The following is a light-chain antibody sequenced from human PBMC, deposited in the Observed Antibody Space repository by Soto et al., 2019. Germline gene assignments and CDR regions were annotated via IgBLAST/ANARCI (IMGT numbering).Light chain of an antibody. CDR3: QQYNNWPWT. V-gene: IGKV3-15*01. CDR2: GAS. CDR1: QSISDT. Sequence: EIVMTQSPATLSVSPGGRATLSCRASQSISDTLAWYQQKPGQAPRLLIYGASTRAPGFPARFSGSGSGTDFTLTISSLQSEDFAVYYCQQYNNWPWTFDQGTKVDI. J-gene: IGKJ1*01.